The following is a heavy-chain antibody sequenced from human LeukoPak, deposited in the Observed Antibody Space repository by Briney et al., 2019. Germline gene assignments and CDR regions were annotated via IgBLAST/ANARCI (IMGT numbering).Heavy chain of an antibody. CDR3: ARAGIPASGTLQGMDV. CDR2: INHSGST. CDR1: GGSFSGYY. V-gene: IGHV4-34*01. D-gene: IGHD6-13*01. J-gene: IGHJ6*04. Sequence: SETLSLTCAVYGGSFSGYYWSWIRQPPGKGLEWIGEINHSGSTNYNPSLKSRVTISVDTSKNQFSLKLSSVTAADTAVYYCARAGIPASGTLQGMDVWGKGTTVTVSS.